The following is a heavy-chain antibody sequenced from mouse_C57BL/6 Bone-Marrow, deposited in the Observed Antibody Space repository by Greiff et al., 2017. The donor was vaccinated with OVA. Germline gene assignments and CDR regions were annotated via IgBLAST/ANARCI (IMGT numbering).Heavy chain of an antibody. D-gene: IGHD2-4*01. CDR2: IHPNSGST. CDR1: GYTFTSYW. CDR3: ARRDSYWYFDV. J-gene: IGHJ1*03. Sequence: VKLQQPGAELVKPGASVKLSCKASGYTFTSYWMHWVKQRPGQGLEWIGMIHPNSGSTNYNEKFKSKATLTVDKSSSTAYMQLSSLTSEDSAVYYCARRDSYWYFDVWGTGTTVTVSS. V-gene: IGHV1-64*01.